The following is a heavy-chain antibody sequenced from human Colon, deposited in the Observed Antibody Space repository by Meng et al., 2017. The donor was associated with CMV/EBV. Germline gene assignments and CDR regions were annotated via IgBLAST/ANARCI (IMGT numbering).Heavy chain of an antibody. D-gene: IGHD3-3*01. CDR3: ARDGHYDFWSGYYQGRYYFDY. V-gene: IGHV3-30-3*01. Sequence: GESLKISCAASGFTFSSYAMHWVRQAPGKGLEWVAVISYDGSNKYYGDSVKGRFTISRDNSKNTLYLQMNSLRAEDTAVYYCARDGHYDFWSGYYQGRYYFDYWGQGTLVTVSS. CDR2: ISYDGSNK. CDR1: GFTFSSYA. J-gene: IGHJ4*02.